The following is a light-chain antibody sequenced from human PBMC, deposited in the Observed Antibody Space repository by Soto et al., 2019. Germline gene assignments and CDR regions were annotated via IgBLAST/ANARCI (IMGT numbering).Light chain of an antibody. CDR1: SSNIGADYE. CDR2: GNT. CDR3: QSYDSTLKGCV. V-gene: IGLV1-40*01. J-gene: IGLJ1*01. Sequence: QSPPTQPPPVSGAPGQRGTISCTGGSSNIGADYEVHWYQQLPGTAPKLLIYGNTKRPSGVPDRFSGSKSGSSASLAITGLQAEDEAEYYCQSYDSTLKGCVFGTGTKVTVL.